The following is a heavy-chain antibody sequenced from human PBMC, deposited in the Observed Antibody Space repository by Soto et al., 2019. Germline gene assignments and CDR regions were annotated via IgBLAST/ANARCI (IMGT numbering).Heavy chain of an antibody. CDR3: ARHILSGYDSHDAFDI. CDR2: IYYSGST. D-gene: IGHD5-12*01. CDR1: GGSISSSSYY. V-gene: IGHV4-39*01. J-gene: IGHJ3*02. Sequence: SETLSLTCTVSGGSISSSSYYWGWIRQPPGKGLEWIGSIYYSGSTYYNPSLKSRVTISVDTSKNQFSLKLSSVTAADTAVYYCARHILSGYDSHDAFDIWGQGTMVTVSS.